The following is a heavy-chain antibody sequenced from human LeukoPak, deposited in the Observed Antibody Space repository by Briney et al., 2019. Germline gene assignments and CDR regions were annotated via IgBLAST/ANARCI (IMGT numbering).Heavy chain of an antibody. CDR3: ASATNTYYYYYYMDV. V-gene: IGHV1-46*01. Sequence: GASVKVSCKASGYTFANYYMHWVRQAPGQGLEWMGIINPSGGSTSYAQKFQGRVTMTRDTSTSTVYMELSSLRSEDTAVYYCASATNTYYYYYYMDVWGKGTTVTVSS. CDR2: INPSGGST. D-gene: IGHD5-24*01. J-gene: IGHJ6*03. CDR1: GYTFANYY.